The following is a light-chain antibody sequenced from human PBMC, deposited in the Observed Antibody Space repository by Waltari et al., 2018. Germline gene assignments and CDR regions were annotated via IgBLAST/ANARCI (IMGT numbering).Light chain of an antibody. CDR2: DND. CDR1: SSNLGRYF. CDR3: GTWDSSLGALV. V-gene: IGLV1-51*01. Sequence: QSVLTQPPSVSAAPGPKVTISCSGSSSNLGRYFLSWYQQLPGTAPRLLIYDNDKRPSGIPDRLSGSRAGTSAALGITGLQTGDEADYYCGTWDSSLGALVFGGGTRVIVL. J-gene: IGLJ2*01.